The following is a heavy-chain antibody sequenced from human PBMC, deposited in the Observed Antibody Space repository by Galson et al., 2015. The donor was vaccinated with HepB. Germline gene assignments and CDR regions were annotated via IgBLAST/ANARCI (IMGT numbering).Heavy chain of an antibody. CDR3: ARETDVDTALVS. CDR1: GFTFSRYG. CDR2: VRYDGSDK. D-gene: IGHD5-18*01. V-gene: IGHV3-33*01. J-gene: IGHJ5*02. Sequence: SLRLSCAASGFTFSRYGMHWVRQAPGKGLEWMAVVRYDGSDKYYADSVKGRFTISRDKSKNTLHLQMNSLRAEDTAVYYCARETDVDTALVSWGQGTLVTVSS.